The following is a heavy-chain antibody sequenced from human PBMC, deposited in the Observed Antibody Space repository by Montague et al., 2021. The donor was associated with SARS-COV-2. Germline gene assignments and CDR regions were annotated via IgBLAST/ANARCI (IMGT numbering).Heavy chain of an antibody. D-gene: IGHD6-13*01. CDR3: ARKEMKYSSIWSTGGNWFDP. CDR2: SYYSGST. J-gene: IGHJ5*02. Sequence: SETLSLTCTVSGASISSSSYYWGWIRQPPGKGLEWIESSYYSGSTYYNPCLKSRVTISVDTSKNQFSLKLSSVTAADTAVYYCARKEMKYSSIWSTGGNWFDPWGQGTLVTVSS. CDR1: GASISSSSYY. V-gene: IGHV4-39*01.